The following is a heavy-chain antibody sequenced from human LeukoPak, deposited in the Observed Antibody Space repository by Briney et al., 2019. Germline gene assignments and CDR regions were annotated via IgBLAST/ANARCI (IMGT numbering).Heavy chain of an antibody. CDR3: ARGSYSSGWTPRGYFDL. J-gene: IGHJ2*01. Sequence: GASVKVSCKASGYTFTSYYMHWVRQAPGQGLEWMGWINPNSGGTNYAQKFQGRVTMTRDTSISTAYMELSRLRSDDTAVYYCARGSYSSGWTPRGYFDLWGRGTLVTVSS. D-gene: IGHD6-19*01. CDR1: GYTFTSYY. V-gene: IGHV1-2*02. CDR2: INPNSGGT.